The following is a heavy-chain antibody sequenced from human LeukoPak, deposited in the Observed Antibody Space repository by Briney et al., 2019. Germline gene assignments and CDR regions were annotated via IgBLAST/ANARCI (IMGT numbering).Heavy chain of an antibody. Sequence: SETLSLTCTVSSDSTSSSSYYCGWIRQPPGKGLEWIGSISYSGSTFYNPSLKSRVTISVDTSKNQFSLKLTSVTAADTAVYDWATVFNAYVFNYWGNGTLVTVSS. J-gene: IGHJ4*01. V-gene: IGHV4-39*01. CDR1: SDSTSSSSYY. CDR3: ATVFNAYVFNY. CDR2: ISYSGST. D-gene: IGHD2-21*01.